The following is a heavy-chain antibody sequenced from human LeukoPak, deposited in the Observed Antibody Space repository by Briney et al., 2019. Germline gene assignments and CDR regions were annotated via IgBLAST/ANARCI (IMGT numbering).Heavy chain of an antibody. D-gene: IGHD1/OR15-1a*01. CDR3: ARSIPGTRSKFDS. CDR2: MYYTGDT. J-gene: IGHJ5*01. CDR1: GVSISGYY. V-gene: IGHV4-59*08. Sequence: PSETLSLTCSVSGVSISGYYWSWIRQPPGKGLEWIGYMYYTGDTNYNPSLKSRVTISVDTSKNQFSLKLTSVTAADTALDYCARSIPGTRSKFDSWGQGTLVTVSS.